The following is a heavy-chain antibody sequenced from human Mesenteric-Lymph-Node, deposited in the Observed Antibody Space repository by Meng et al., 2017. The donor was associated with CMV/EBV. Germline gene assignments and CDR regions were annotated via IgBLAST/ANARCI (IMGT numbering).Heavy chain of an antibody. Sequence: GSLRLSCTVSGGSISSYYWSWIRQPPGKGLEWIGYIYYSGSTNYNPSLKSRVTISVDTSKNQFSLKLSSVTAADTAVYYCARDRGRPEYSSSSYYYYYYGMDVWGQGTTVTVSS. J-gene: IGHJ6*02. D-gene: IGHD6-6*01. CDR2: IYYSGST. V-gene: IGHV4-59*01. CDR1: GGSISSYY. CDR3: ARDRGRPEYSSSSYYYYYYGMDV.